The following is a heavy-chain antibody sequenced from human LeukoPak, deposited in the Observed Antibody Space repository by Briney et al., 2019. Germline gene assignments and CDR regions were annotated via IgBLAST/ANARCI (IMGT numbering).Heavy chain of an antibody. J-gene: IGHJ4*02. CDR1: GGSINTYY. Sequence: SETLSLTCTVSGGSINTYYWSWIRQPPGKGLEWIGYIYYSGSTNYNPSLKSRVIILVDTSKNQFSLKLSSVTAADTDVYYCARSRVTMVRGSPNWNFDYWGQGILVTVSS. D-gene: IGHD3-10*01. CDR2: IYYSGST. V-gene: IGHV4-59*01. CDR3: ARSRVTMVRGSPNWNFDY.